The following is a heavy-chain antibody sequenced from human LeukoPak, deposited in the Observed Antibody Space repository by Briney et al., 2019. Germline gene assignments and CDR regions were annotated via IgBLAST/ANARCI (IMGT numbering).Heavy chain of an antibody. CDR1: GFTFSSYG. V-gene: IGHV3-30*03. CDR2: ISYDGSNK. J-gene: IGHJ4*02. CDR3: TTGIRGD. Sequence: PGRSLRLSCAASGFTFSSYGMHWVRQAPGKGLEWVAVISYDGSNKYYADSVKGRFTISRDNSKNTLYLQMNSLRAEDTAVYYCTTGIRGDCGQGTLVTVSS.